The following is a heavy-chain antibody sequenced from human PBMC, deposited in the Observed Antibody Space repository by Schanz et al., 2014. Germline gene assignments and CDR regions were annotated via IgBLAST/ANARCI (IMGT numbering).Heavy chain of an antibody. D-gene: IGHD2-21*01. J-gene: IGHJ5*02. V-gene: IGHV3-23*01. Sequence: VQLLQFGGGVVQPGRSLRLSCAASGFTLSSYAMHWVRQAPGKGLEWVSTISASGGSTYYADSVKGRFTISRDNSKNTLYLQMNSLRAEDTAVYYCARDLEGYDGGGGGFDPWGQGTLVTVSS. CDR2: ISASGGST. CDR1: GFTLSSYA. CDR3: ARDLEGYDGGGGGFDP.